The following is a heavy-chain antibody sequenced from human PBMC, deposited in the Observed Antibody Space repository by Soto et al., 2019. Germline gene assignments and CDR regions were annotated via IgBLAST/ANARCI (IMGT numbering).Heavy chain of an antibody. V-gene: IGHV5-51*01. Sequence: GESLKISCKGSGYSFTSYWIGWVRQMPGKGLEWMGIIYPGDSDTRYSPSFQGQVTISADKSISTAYLQWSSLKASDTAMYYCARHGSTGLTYYYGMDFWGQGTTVSVSS. D-gene: IGHD4-4*01. CDR1: GYSFTSYW. CDR3: ARHGSTGLTYYYGMDF. CDR2: IYPGDSDT. J-gene: IGHJ6*02.